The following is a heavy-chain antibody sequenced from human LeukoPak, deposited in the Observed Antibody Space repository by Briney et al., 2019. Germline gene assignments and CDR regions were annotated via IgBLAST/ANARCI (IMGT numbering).Heavy chain of an antibody. J-gene: IGHJ4*02. Sequence: GGSLRLSCAASGFTFSSYAVSWVRQAPGKGLAWVSAISDSGGSTQYADSVKGRFIISRDNSKNTLYLQMNSLRVEDTAVYYCAKGSSNWRDFYYFDYWGQGTLVTVSS. V-gene: IGHV3-23*01. D-gene: IGHD6-13*01. CDR2: ISDSGGST. CDR3: AKGSSNWRDFYYFDY. CDR1: GFTFSSYA.